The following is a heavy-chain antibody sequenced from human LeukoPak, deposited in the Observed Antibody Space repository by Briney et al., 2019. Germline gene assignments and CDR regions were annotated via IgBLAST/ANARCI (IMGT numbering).Heavy chain of an antibody. J-gene: IGHJ6*02. V-gene: IGHV3-23*01. Sequence: PWGSLRLSCAASGFTFSNYAMNWVRQAPGKGLEWVSAISAGGGNTYYADSVKGRFTISRDNSKNTLYLQMNSLRAEDAAVYYCAKAFGYYYYSGMDAWAQGTTVTVSS. D-gene: IGHD3-16*01. CDR3: AKAFGYYYYSGMDA. CDR2: ISAGGGNT. CDR1: GFTFSNYA.